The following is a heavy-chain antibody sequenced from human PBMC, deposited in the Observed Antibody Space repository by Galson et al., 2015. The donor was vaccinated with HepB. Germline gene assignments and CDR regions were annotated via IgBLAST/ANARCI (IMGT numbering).Heavy chain of an antibody. D-gene: IGHD1-26*01. CDR3: ARGATTVWWFDP. CDR1: GGAFSSYA. Sequence: SVKVSCKASGGAFSSYAISWVRQTPGQGLEWMGGIIPIFGTANYAQKFQGRVTITADESTSTAYMELSSLRSEDTAVYYCARGATTVWWFDPWGQGTLVTVSS. J-gene: IGHJ5*02. CDR2: IIPIFGTA. V-gene: IGHV1-69*13.